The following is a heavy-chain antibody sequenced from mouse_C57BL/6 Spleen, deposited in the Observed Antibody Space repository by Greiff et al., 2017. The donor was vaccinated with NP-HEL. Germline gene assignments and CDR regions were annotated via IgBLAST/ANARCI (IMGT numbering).Heavy chain of an antibody. CDR3: ARVGPRIMNYVDD. J-gene: IGHJ2*01. CDR2: INPGSGGT. V-gene: IGHV1-54*01. Sequence: QVQLQQSGAELVRPGTSVKVSCKASGYAFTNYLIEWVKQRPGQGLEWIGVINPGSGGTNYNEKFKGKATLTADKSSSTAYMQLSSLTSEDSAVYLCARVGPRIMNYVDDWGKGTTLTVSS. CDR1: GYAFTNYL. D-gene: IGHD2-4*01.